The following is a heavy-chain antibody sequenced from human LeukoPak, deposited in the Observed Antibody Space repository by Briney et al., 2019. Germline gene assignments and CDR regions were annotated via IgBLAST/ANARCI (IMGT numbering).Heavy chain of an antibody. D-gene: IGHD2-21*02. J-gene: IGHJ4*02. CDR3: ARLDCGGDCYADY. CDR2: IYYSGTT. Sequence: SETLSLTCTVSGASFTSNYWSWIRRPPGKGLEWIGYIYYSGTTTYNPSLERRVTMSVDMSKTQFSLRLNSVTATDTAVYYCARLDCGGDCYADYWGQGTLVTVSS. CDR1: GASFTSNY. V-gene: IGHV4-59*08.